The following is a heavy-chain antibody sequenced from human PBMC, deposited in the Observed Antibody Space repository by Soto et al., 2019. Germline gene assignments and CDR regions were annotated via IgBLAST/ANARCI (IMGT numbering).Heavy chain of an antibody. D-gene: IGHD6-19*01. V-gene: IGHV4-59*01. CDR1: GGSISSYY. CDR2: IYYSGST. CDR3: ARDLGSGWPIFDY. Sequence: SETLSLTCTVSGGSISSYYWSWIRQPPGKGLEWIGYIYYSGSTNYNPSLKSRVTISVDTSKNQFSLKLSSVTAADTAVYYCARDLGSGWPIFDYPGQGTLVTVSS. J-gene: IGHJ4*02.